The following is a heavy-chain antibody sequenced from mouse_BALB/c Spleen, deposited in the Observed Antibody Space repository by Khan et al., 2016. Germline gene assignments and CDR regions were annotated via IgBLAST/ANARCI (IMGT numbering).Heavy chain of an antibody. CDR2: INTYTGEP. CDR1: GYTFTNYG. J-gene: IGHJ3*01. D-gene: IGHD1-1*01. CDR3: PRPDYVSSRGFAY. Sequence: QIQLVQSGPELKKPGETVRISCKASGYTFTNYGMNWVKQAPGKGLKWMGWINTYTGEPTYADDFKGRFAFSLETSASTAYLQINNIKNEDTDTYFCPRPDYVSSRGFAYWGQWTLVTVSA. V-gene: IGHV9-3-1*01.